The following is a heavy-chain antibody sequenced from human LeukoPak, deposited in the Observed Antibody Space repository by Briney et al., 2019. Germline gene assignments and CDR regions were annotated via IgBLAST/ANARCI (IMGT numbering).Heavy chain of an antibody. V-gene: IGHV1-18*01. Sequence: ASVKVSCKASGYTFTSYGISWVRQAPGQGLEWMGWINPDSGHANYAQKFQGRVTMTTHTSTTTAYMELSSLKSDDTAVYYCARELWSGNYNIWGQGTLVTVSS. CDR3: ARELWSGNYNI. J-gene: IGHJ4*02. D-gene: IGHD3-3*01. CDR2: INPDSGHA. CDR1: GYTFTSYG.